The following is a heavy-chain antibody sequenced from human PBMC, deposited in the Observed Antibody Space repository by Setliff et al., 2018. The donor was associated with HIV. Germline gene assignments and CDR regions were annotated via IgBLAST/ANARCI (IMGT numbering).Heavy chain of an antibody. D-gene: IGHD7-27*01. CDR2: ISPNSDVT. J-gene: IGHJ4*02. V-gene: IGHV1-2*06. Sequence: GASVKVSCKASGFTFSDYYIHWVRQAPGQGLEWMGRISPNSDVTNYAQKFQGRVTMTRDTSISTAYMELSGLRSDDTAMYYCARQLSNSLDYWGQGTLVTVSS. CDR3: ARQLSNSLDY. CDR1: GFTFSDYY.